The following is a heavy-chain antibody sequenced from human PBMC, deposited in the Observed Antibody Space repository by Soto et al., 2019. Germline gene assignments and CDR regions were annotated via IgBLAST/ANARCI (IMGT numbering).Heavy chain of an antibody. J-gene: IGHJ6*02. D-gene: IGHD6-13*01. CDR2: IIPIFGTA. Sequence: QVQLVQSGAEVKKPGSSVKVSCKASGGTFSSYAISWVRQAPGQGLEWMGGIIPIFGTANYAQKFQGRVTITADESTSTAYMELSSLRSEDTAVYYCARDGEQQLERPYYYGMDVWGQGTTVTVSS. CDR3: ARDGEQQLERPYYYGMDV. CDR1: GGTFSSYA. V-gene: IGHV1-69*12.